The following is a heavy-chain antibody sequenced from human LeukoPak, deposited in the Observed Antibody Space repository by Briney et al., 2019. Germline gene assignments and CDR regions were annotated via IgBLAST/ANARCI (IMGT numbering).Heavy chain of an antibody. CDR1: GGTFSSYA. V-gene: IGHV1-69*05. Sequence: ASVKVSCKASGGTFSSYAISWVRQAPGQGLEWMGGIIPIFGTANYAQKFQGRVTITTDESTSTAYMELSSLRSEDTAVYYCAASPIVVPAAIGGYYYYMDVWGKGTTVTVSS. J-gene: IGHJ6*03. CDR3: AASPIVVPAAIGGYYYYMDV. D-gene: IGHD2-2*01. CDR2: IIPIFGTA.